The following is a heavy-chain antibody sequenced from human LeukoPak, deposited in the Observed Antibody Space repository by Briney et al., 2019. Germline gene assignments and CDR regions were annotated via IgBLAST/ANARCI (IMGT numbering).Heavy chain of an antibody. CDR3: ARDRGGSYLRDAFDI. D-gene: IGHD1-26*01. V-gene: IGHV1-69*13. J-gene: IGHJ3*02. CDR1: GYTFTSYG. Sequence: SVKVSCKASGYTFTSYGISWVRQAPGQGLEWMGGIIPIFGTANYAQKFQGRVTITADESTSTAYMELSSLRSEDTAVYYCARDRGGSYLRDAFDIWGQGTMVTVSS. CDR2: IIPIFGTA.